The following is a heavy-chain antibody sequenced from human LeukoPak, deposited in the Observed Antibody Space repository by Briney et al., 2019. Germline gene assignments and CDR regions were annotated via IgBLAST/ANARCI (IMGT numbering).Heavy chain of an antibody. J-gene: IGHJ4*02. CDR2: INHSGST. V-gene: IGHV4-34*01. Sequence: SGGSLRLSCAASGFTFSSYSMNWVRQPPGEGLEWIGEINHSGSTNHNPSLKSRVTISVDTSKNQFSLKLSSVTAADTAVYYCARVVGIRGVSRPRYYFDYWGQGTLVTVSS. D-gene: IGHD3-10*01. CDR1: GFTFSSYS. CDR3: ARVVGIRGVSRPRYYFDY.